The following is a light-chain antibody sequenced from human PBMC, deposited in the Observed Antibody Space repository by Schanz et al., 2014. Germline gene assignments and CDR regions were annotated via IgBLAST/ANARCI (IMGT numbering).Light chain of an antibody. V-gene: IGKV3-20*01. CDR2: GAS. J-gene: IGKJ2*01. CDR1: QSVRTNY. CDR3: QLYGSSPPYT. Sequence: EIVLTQSPGTLSLSPGERAALSCRPSQSVRTNYLAWYQQKAGQAPRVLIYGASSRATGIPGRFSGSGSGTDFTLTISSLEPEDSAVYYCQLYGSSPPYTFGQGTKLEIK.